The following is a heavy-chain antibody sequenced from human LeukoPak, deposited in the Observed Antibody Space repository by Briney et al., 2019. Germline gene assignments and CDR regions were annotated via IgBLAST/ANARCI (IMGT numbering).Heavy chain of an antibody. J-gene: IGHJ6*03. CDR1: GGSFSGYY. CDR2: IYYSGST. V-gene: IGHV4-59*01. CDR3: ARGGGMDV. Sequence: PSETLSLTCAVYGGSFSGYYWSWIRQPPGKGLEWIGYIYYSGSTNYNPSLKSRVTISVDTSKNQFSLKLSSVTAADTAVYYCARGGGMDVWGKGTTVTISS.